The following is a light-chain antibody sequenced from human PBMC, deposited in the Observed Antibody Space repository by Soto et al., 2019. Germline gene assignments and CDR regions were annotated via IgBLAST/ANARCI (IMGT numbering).Light chain of an antibody. Sequence: SYELTQPPSGSVAPGKTARITCGGHNIGSKSVHWYQQKPGQAPVLVIYYDSDRPSGIPERFSGSNSGNTATLTISRVEAGDEADYYCQVWDSSSDHVVFGGGTQLTVL. J-gene: IGLJ2*01. CDR3: QVWDSSSDHVV. CDR1: NIGSKS. CDR2: YDS. V-gene: IGLV3-21*04.